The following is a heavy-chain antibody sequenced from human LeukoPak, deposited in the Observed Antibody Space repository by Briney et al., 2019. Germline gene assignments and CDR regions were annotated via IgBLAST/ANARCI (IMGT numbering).Heavy chain of an antibody. Sequence: GASLQISCKASDYMFTKEWIAWVRQLPGKGLEWMGIIYPGDSDTRYSPSFQGQVTISADESISTAYLQWSSLKASDTAMYYCARPYDSNGRLDYWGQGTLVTVSS. J-gene: IGHJ4*02. D-gene: IGHD3-22*01. CDR2: IYPGDSDT. CDR3: ARPYDSNGRLDY. V-gene: IGHV5-51*01. CDR1: DYMFTKEW.